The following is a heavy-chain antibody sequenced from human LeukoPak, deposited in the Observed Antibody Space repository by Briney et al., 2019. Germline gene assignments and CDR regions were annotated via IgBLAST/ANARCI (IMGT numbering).Heavy chain of an antibody. Sequence: GGSLRLSCAASGFTFSSYWMHWVRQAPGKGLVWVSGINTDGSSTSYADSMKGRFTISRDNAKNTLYLHMNSLRVEDTAVYYCARESGGLYWWGQGTLVTVSS. CDR2: INTDGSST. D-gene: IGHD2-8*02. CDR1: GFTFSSYW. J-gene: IGHJ4*02. V-gene: IGHV3-74*01. CDR3: ARESGGLYW.